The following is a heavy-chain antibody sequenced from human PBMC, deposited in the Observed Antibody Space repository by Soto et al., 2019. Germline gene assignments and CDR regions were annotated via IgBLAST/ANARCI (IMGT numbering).Heavy chain of an antibody. V-gene: IGHV1-69*06. CDR3: TIWGEAVRYQDYVLDV. CDR2: IIPIFATV. Sequence: QVQLLQSGSEVRKPGSSVKVSCKASGGTHNNYAFTWVRQARGQGLEWVGGIIPIFATVVYAQRFEGRVTISADKSTSTAYMELTNLSFDDTAVYYCTIWGEAVRYQDYVLDVWGQGTAVTVSS. D-gene: IGHD3-16*01. CDR1: GGTHNNYA. J-gene: IGHJ6*02.